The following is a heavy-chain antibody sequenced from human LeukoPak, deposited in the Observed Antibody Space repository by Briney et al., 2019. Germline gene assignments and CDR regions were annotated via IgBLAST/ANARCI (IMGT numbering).Heavy chain of an antibody. D-gene: IGHD3-16*01. J-gene: IGHJ4*02. CDR3: ASSWGSAIDF. CDR1: GFTFSAFR. V-gene: IGHV3-7*01. CDR2: IKQDGSEI. Sequence: GRSLRLSCAASGFTFSAFRMSWVRQSPGKGLEWVANIKQDGSEIYYVDSVKGRFTVSTDNAKNSLYLQMNSLRVEDTAVYYCASSWGSAIDFWGQGTLVTVSS.